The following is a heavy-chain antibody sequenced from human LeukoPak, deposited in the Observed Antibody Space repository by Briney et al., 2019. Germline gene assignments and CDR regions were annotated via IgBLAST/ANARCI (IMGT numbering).Heavy chain of an antibody. D-gene: IGHD5-12*01. CDR2: LDESGRP. CDR1: GGSTRSGRHH. Sequence: PSETLSLTCSVSGGSTRSGRHHWAWVRQPPGKGLEFIGSLDESGRPYYNAPLKSRVTISEDSSGKQFSLNLSSVTAADTAVYYCARHGGETIVAAVLHAFDIWGQGTMVTVSS. J-gene: IGHJ3*02. V-gene: IGHV4-39*07. CDR3: ARHGGETIVAAVLHAFDI.